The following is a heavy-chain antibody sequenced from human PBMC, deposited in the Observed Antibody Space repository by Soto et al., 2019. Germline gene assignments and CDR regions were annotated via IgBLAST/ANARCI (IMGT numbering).Heavy chain of an antibody. CDR3: AKDQSNSNPLYYFDF. J-gene: IGHJ4*02. D-gene: IGHD3-22*01. Sequence: GGSLRLSCAASGFTFSIYAMTWVRQSPGRGLEWVSSMSRTGDNTYYADSVKGRFTISRDNSKNTLYLQMNSLRAEDTAIYYCAKDQSNSNPLYYFDFWGPGTLVTVSS. CDR2: MSRTGDNT. V-gene: IGHV3-23*01. CDR1: GFTFSIYA.